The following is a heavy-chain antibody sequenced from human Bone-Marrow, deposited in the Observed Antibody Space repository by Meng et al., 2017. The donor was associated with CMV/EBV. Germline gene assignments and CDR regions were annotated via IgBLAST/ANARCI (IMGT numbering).Heavy chain of an antibody. V-gene: IGHV1-69*13. D-gene: IGHD2-2*02. CDR3: ARDQGYCSSTSCYTFNYYYYGMDV. CDR2: IIPIFGTT. CDR1: GGTFSSYA. J-gene: IGHJ6*02. Sequence: SVKVSCKASGGTFSSYAISWVRQAPGQGLEWMGGIIPIFGTTNYAQKFQGRVTITADESTSTAYMELSSLRSEDTATYYCARDQGYCSSTSCYTFNYYYYGMDVWGQGTTVTFSS.